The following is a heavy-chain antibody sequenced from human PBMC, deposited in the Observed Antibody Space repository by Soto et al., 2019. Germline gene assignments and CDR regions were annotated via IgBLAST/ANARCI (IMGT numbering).Heavy chain of an antibody. D-gene: IGHD6-13*01. V-gene: IGHV3-74*01. J-gene: IGHJ6*02. CDR1: GLSFNIYW. CDR2: INSDGSHT. Sequence: EVQLVESGGGLVQPGGSLRLSCAASGLSFNIYWMHWVRQVPGKGLVWLARINSDGSHTIYGDSVKGRFTMSRDNAKNTVVLQMERRRDEDRGGYYCAGGIAGLDVWGHGSTVTVS. CDR3: AGGIAGLDV.